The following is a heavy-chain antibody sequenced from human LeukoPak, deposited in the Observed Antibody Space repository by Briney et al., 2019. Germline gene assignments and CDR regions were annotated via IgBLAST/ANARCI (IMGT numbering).Heavy chain of an antibody. V-gene: IGHV1-2*02. CDR2: INPNSADT. CDR3: ARGSAVGATESLGFDY. D-gene: IGHD1-26*01. CDR1: GYTFTDYY. J-gene: IGHJ4*02. Sequence: ASVKVSCKASGYTFTDYYMHWVRQAPGQGLEWMGWINPNSADTHYAQKFQGRVTMTRDTSISTAYMELSRLGSDDTAVYYCARGSAVGATESLGFDYWGQGNPVTVSS.